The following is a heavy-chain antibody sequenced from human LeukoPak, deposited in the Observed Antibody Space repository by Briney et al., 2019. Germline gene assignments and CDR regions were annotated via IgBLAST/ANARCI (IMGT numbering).Heavy chain of an antibody. D-gene: IGHD6-19*01. CDR3: ARDPRSRQWLVGEFDY. Sequence: GGSLRLSCAASGFTFSSYGMHWVRQAPGKGLEWVAVIWYDGSNKYYADSVKGRFTISRDNSKNTLYLQMNSLRAEDTAVYYCARDPRSRQWLVGEFDYWGQGTLATVSS. CDR1: GFTFSSYG. V-gene: IGHV3-33*01. CDR2: IWYDGSNK. J-gene: IGHJ4*02.